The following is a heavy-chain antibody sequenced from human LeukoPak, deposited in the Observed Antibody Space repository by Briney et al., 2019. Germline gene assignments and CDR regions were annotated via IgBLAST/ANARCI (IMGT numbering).Heavy chain of an antibody. J-gene: IGHJ5*02. Sequence: SETLSLTCTVSGGSVSSGSYYWSWIRQPPGKGLKWIGYIYYSGSAKYNPSLKSRVTISVDTSKNQFSLKLTSVTAADTAVYYCARGFGDWGLSWFDPWGQGTLVTVSS. V-gene: IGHV4-61*01. CDR2: IYYSGSA. D-gene: IGHD3-10*01. CDR1: GGSVSSGSYY. CDR3: ARGFGDWGLSWFDP.